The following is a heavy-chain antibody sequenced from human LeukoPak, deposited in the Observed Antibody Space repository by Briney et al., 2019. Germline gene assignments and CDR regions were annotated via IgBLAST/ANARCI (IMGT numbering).Heavy chain of an antibody. D-gene: IGHD6-19*01. Sequence: PGGSLRLSCAASGFTFSDYYMSWIRQAPGKGLEWVSYISSSGSTIHYADSVEGRFTISRDNAKNSLYLQMNRLRAEDTAVYYCASLAVADPYGMDVWGQGTTVTVSS. CDR1: GFTFSDYY. V-gene: IGHV3-11*04. CDR2: ISSSGSTI. CDR3: ASLAVADPYGMDV. J-gene: IGHJ6*02.